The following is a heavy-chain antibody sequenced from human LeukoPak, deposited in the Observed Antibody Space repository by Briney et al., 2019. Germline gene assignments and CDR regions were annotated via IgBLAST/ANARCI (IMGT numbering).Heavy chain of an antibody. Sequence: GGSLRLSCAASGFTFSSYGMHWVRQAPGKGLEWVAFIRYDGSNEFYADSVKGRFTISRDNSKNTLYLQMNSLGAEDTAVYYCAKDLYGSGSYQIRLFDYWGQGTLVTVSS. CDR1: GFTFSSYG. D-gene: IGHD3-10*01. V-gene: IGHV3-30*02. CDR2: IRYDGSNE. J-gene: IGHJ4*02. CDR3: AKDLYGSGSYQIRLFDY.